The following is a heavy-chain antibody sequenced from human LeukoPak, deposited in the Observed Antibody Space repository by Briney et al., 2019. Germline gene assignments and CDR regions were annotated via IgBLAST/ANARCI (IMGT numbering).Heavy chain of an antibody. CDR3: ARNVAITGTCDY. Sequence: ASVKVSCKASGYTFTGYYMHWVRQAPGQGLEWMGWISPNSGGTNYAEKFQGRVTMTRDTSISTAYMELSRLRSDDTAVYYCARNVAITGTCDYWGQGTLVTVSS. CDR2: ISPNSGGT. J-gene: IGHJ4*02. V-gene: IGHV1-2*02. CDR1: GYTFTGYY. D-gene: IGHD2-8*02.